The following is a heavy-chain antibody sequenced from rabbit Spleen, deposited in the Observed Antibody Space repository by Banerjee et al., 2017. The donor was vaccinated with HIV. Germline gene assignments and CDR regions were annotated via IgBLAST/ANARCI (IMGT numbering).Heavy chain of an antibody. D-gene: IGHD2-1*01. CDR1: GFTLSSYYM. J-gene: IGHJ4*01. CDR2: IYSGSNVIT. Sequence: QEQLEESAGGLVQPGGSLKLSCKASGFTLSSYYMNWVRQAPGKGLEWIACIYSGSNVITYYASWAKCRFTISKASSTTVTLQMTSLTGADTAAYFCARGSAAMTMVITGFFLNLWGQGTLVTVS. CDR3: ARGSAAMTMVITGFFLNL. V-gene: IGHV1S45*01.